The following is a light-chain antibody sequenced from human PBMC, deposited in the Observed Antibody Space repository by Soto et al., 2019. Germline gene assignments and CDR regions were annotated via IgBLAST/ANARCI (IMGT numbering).Light chain of an antibody. Sequence: DIQMTQSPSTLSASEGDRVTISCRASQSVSIWLAWYQQKPGRAPKLLIYKSSILESGVPSRFSGSGSGTEFTRTISSLQPDDFATYYCQQFNSSPWTFGQGTKVEIK. CDR1: QSVSIW. CDR2: KSS. V-gene: IGKV1-5*03. CDR3: QQFNSSPWT. J-gene: IGKJ1*01.